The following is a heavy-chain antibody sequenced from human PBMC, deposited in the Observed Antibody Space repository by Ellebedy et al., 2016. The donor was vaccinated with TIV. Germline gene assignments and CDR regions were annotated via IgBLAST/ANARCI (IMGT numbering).Heavy chain of an antibody. J-gene: IGHJ3*02. CDR3: ARDPVGVGPAFDI. D-gene: IGHD4-23*01. V-gene: IGHV3-23*01. CDR2: ISGSGGNT. CDR1: GLTFSSHA. Sequence: LSLTCSASGLTFSSHAMSWVRQAPGKGLGWVSSISGSGGNTYYADSVKGRLTISRDNSKNTLYLQMNSLRAEDTAVYYCARDPVGVGPAFDIWGQGTMVTVSS.